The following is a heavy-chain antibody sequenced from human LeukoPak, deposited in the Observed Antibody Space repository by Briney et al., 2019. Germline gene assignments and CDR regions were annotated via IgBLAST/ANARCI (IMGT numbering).Heavy chain of an antibody. CDR2: ISYDGSNK. Sequence: GGSLRLSCAASGFTFSSYGMHWVRQAPGKGLEWVAVISYDGSNKYYADSVKGRFTISRDNSKNTLYLQMNSLRAEDTAVYYCAREEERYYDFWSGYNYWGQGTLVTVSS. V-gene: IGHV3-30*19. J-gene: IGHJ4*02. CDR1: GFTFSSYG. D-gene: IGHD3-3*01. CDR3: AREEERYYDFWSGYNY.